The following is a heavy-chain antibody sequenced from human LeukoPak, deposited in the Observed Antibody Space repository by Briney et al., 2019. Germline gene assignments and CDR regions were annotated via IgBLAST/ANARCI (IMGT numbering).Heavy chain of an antibody. Sequence: GGSLRLSCAASGFTFSSYGMSWVRQAPGKGLEWVSAISGSGGSTYYADSVKGRFTISRDNSKNTLYLQMNSPRAEDTAVYYCAKQDVGATANYFDYWGQGTLVTVSS. V-gene: IGHV3-23*01. CDR3: AKQDVGATANYFDY. CDR2: ISGSGGST. J-gene: IGHJ4*02. D-gene: IGHD1-26*01. CDR1: GFTFSSYG.